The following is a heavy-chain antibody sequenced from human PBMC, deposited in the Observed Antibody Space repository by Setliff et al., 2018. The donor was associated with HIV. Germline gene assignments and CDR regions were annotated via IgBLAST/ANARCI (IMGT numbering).Heavy chain of an antibody. CDR1: GASINSGSYY. D-gene: IGHD3-10*01. CDR2: IYYSGST. J-gene: IGHJ6*02. V-gene: IGHV4-31*03. CDR3: ARDRGRGSGSPTRKYYYYGMDV. Sequence: SETLSLTCSVSGASINSGSYYWTWIRQHPGKGLEWIGYIYYSGSTYYNPSLKSRLAMSLDTSSNQFSLKLRSVTAADTAVYYCARDRGRGSGSPTRKYYYYGMDVWGQGTTVTVSS.